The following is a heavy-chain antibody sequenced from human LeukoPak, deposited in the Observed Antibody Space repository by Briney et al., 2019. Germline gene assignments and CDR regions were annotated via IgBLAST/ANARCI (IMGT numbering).Heavy chain of an antibody. D-gene: IGHD3-22*01. V-gene: IGHV3-23*01. CDR2: ITGSGAST. J-gene: IGHJ4*02. CDR1: GFTFNNYA. CDR3: AKRSSTSSGYFDF. Sequence: PGGSLGLSCTASGFTFNNYAMTWVRQAPGKGLEWVSAITGSGASTNYADSVKGRFTISRDNSKNTIYLQMNSLRAEDTAIYYCAKRSSTSSGYFDFWGRGTLVTVSS.